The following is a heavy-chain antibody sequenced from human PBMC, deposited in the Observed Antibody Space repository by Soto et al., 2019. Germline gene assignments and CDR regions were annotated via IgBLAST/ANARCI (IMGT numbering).Heavy chain of an antibody. V-gene: IGHV4-30-4*01. J-gene: IGHJ4*02. CDR3: ARGVGADIFDY. Sequence: KTSETLSLTCTVSGGSISSDDDYWSWIRQPPGKGLEWTGYINYSGSTYYNPSLQSRVIISVDASKNQFSLKLSSVTAADTAVYYCARGVGADIFDYWGQGILVTVSS. D-gene: IGHD1-26*01. CDR1: GGSISSDDDY. CDR2: INYSGST.